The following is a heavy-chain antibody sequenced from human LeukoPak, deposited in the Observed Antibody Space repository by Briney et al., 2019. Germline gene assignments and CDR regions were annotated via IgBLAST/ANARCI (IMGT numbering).Heavy chain of an antibody. CDR3: ARGDAPGIFRGTQAYPTTYDY. J-gene: IGHJ4*02. V-gene: IGHV3-21*01. CDR2: ISTSSSYI. CDR1: GFTFGSYN. Sequence: GGSLRLSCAASGFTFGSYNMNWVRQAPGKGLEWVSSISTSSSYIYYADSVKGRFTISRDNAKKSLYLQMNSLRAGDTAVYYCARGDAPGIFRGTQAYPTTYDYWGQGTLVTVSS. D-gene: IGHD4-11*01.